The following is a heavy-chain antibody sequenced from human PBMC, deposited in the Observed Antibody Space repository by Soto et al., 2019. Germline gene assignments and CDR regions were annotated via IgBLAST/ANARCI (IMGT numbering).Heavy chain of an antibody. Sequence: QVQLVQSGAEVKKPGSSMKVSCKASGGTFSSYAISWVRQAPGQGLEWMGGIIPIFGTANYAQKFQGRVTITADESTSTAYMELSSLRSEDTAVYYCARDGPYYYDSSGYYPFDYWGQGTLVTVSS. D-gene: IGHD3-22*01. CDR1: GGTFSSYA. CDR3: ARDGPYYYDSSGYYPFDY. V-gene: IGHV1-69*01. CDR2: IIPIFGTA. J-gene: IGHJ4*02.